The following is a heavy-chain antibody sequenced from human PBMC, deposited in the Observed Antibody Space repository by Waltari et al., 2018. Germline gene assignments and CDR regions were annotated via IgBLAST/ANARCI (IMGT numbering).Heavy chain of an antibody. CDR1: GDSMSNNW. V-gene: IGHV4-4*02. J-gene: IGHJ4*02. Sequence: LQLQESGPGLVKPSGTLSLICAVSGDSMSNNWWSWVRQSPGKGLEWIGQVLGSGRTNYNPSFASRVTISLDTSTYQFALKMTSATAADTALYYCARDRGRGLYLDTWGQGTLVTVSP. CDR3: ARDRGRGLYLDT. D-gene: IGHD2-15*01. CDR2: VLGSGRT.